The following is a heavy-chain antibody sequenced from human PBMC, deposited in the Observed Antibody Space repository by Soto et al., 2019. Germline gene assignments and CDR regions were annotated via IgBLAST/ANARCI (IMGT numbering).Heavy chain of an antibody. V-gene: IGHV4-4*02. Sequence: QVQLQESGPGLVKPSGTLSLTCAVSGGSISSSNWWSWVRQPPGKGLEWIGEIYHSGSTNYNPSLKSRVTISVDKSKNQFSLKLSSVTSADTAVYYCARRPRIQLWPSYHYYGMDVWGQGTTVTVSS. CDR1: GGSISSSNW. J-gene: IGHJ6*02. D-gene: IGHD5-18*01. CDR2: IYHSGST. CDR3: ARRPRIQLWPSYHYYGMDV.